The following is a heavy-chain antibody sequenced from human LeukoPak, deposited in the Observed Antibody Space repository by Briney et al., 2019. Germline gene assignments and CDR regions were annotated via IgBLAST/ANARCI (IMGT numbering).Heavy chain of an antibody. V-gene: IGHV3-23*01. CDR1: GFTFSSYA. CDR3: AKRLNYYDSSGYFFYAFDI. D-gene: IGHD3-22*01. J-gene: IGHJ3*02. CDR2: ISGSGGST. Sequence: GGSLRLSCAASGFTFSSYAMSWVRQAPGKGLEWVSAISGSGGSTYYADSVKGRFTISRDNSKNTLYLQMNSLRAEDTAVYYCAKRLNYYDSSGYFFYAFDIWGQGTMVTVSS.